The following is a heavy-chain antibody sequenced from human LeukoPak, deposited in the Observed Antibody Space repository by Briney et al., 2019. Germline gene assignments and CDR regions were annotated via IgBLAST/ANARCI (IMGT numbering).Heavy chain of an antibody. D-gene: IGHD3-22*01. CDR3: GRGGYYYDSSGYRH. V-gene: IGHV4-34*01. CDR2: INHSGST. J-gene: IGHJ4*02. CDR1: GGSFSGYY. Sequence: SETLSLTCAVYGGSFSGYYWSWIRQPPGNGLEWIGEINHSGSTNYNPSLKSRVTISVDTSKNQFSLKLSSVTAADTAVYYCGRGGYYYDSSGYRHWGQGTLVTVSS.